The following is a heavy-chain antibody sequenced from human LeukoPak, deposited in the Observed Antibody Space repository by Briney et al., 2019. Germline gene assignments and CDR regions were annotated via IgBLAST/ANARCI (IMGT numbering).Heavy chain of an antibody. CDR1: GGTFSSYA. J-gene: IGHJ2*01. CDR3: ARDLGETVTNWYFDL. CDR2: IIPILGIA. Sequence: SVKVSCKASGGTFSSYAISWVRQAPGQGLEWMGRIIPILGIANYAQKFQGRVTITADKSTSTAYMELSSLRSEDTAVYYCARDLGETVTNWYFDLWGRGTLVTASS. D-gene: IGHD4-17*01. V-gene: IGHV1-69*04.